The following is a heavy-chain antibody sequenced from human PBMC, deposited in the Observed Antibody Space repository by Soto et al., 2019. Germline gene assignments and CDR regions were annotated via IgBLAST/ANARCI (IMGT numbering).Heavy chain of an antibody. CDR2: ISASGGST. Sequence: EVQLLESGGGLVQPGGSLRLSCAASGFTFSSYAMSWVRQAPGKGLEWVSAISASGGSTYYADSVKGRFTISRDNSKNTMYVQMNSLRAEDTALYYCAKAIYSRSWGKVHYFEYWGQGTLVTVSS. V-gene: IGHV3-23*01. CDR1: GFTFSSYA. CDR3: AKAIYSRSWGKVHYFEY. D-gene: IGHD6-6*01. J-gene: IGHJ4*02.